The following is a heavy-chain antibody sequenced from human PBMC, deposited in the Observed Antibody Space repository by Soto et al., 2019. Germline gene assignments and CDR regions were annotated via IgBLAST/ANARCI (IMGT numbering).Heavy chain of an antibody. J-gene: IGHJ4*02. CDR3: ATLAYSSSARYYFDY. CDR1: GYTLTELS. Sequence: ASVKVSCKVSGYTLTELSMHWVRQAPGKGLEWMGGFDPEDGETIYAQKFQGRVTMTEDTSTDTAYMELSSLRSEDTAVYYCATLAYSSSARYYFDYWGQGTLVTVSS. V-gene: IGHV1-24*01. D-gene: IGHD6-6*01. CDR2: FDPEDGET.